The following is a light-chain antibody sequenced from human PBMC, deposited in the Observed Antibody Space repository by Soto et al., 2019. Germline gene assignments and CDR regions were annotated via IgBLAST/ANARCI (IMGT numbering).Light chain of an antibody. CDR3: QQSYSTPRT. J-gene: IGKJ1*01. Sequence: DIQMTQSPSTLSASVGDRVTITCRASQSISTWLAWYQRKPGQAPKLLIYGASILQSGVPSRFSGSGSGTGFTLTISSLQPEDFATYYCQQSYSTPRTFGQGTKVEI. CDR1: QSISTW. V-gene: IGKV1-39*01. CDR2: GAS.